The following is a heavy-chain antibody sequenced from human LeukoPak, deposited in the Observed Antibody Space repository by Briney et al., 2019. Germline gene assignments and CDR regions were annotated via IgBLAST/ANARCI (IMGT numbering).Heavy chain of an antibody. J-gene: IGHJ6*01. V-gene: IGHV3-33*01. CDR3: ARWGSGTYNAYDHYGMDV. CDR2: IYYDGNNK. D-gene: IGHD3-10*01. CDR1: GFTFSGYG. Sequence: GRPLRLSCAPSGFTFSGYGMHWVRQAPGEGLEWVAVIYYDGNNKYYADSVKGRFTISRDNPKNTLYLQMNSLRDEDTAVYYCARWGSGTYNAYDHYGMDVWGQGTTVTVSS.